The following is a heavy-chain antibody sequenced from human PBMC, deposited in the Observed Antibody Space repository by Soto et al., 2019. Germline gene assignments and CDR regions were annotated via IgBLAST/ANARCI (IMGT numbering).Heavy chain of an antibody. CDR2: ISSSSSYI. J-gene: IGHJ6*02. D-gene: IGHD2-2*02. CDR1: GFTFSSYS. Sequence: PGGSLRLSCAASGFTFSSYSMNWVRQAPGKGLEWVSSISSSSSYIYYADSVKGRFTISRDNAKNSLYLRMNSLRAEDTAVYYCAGEEVVVVPADIRWWYYGMDVWGQGTPVTVS. V-gene: IGHV3-21*01. CDR3: AGEEVVVVPADIRWWYYGMDV.